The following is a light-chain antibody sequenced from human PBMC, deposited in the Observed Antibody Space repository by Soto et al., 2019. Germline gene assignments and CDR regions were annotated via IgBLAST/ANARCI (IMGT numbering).Light chain of an antibody. Sequence: DIQMTQSPSTLSASVGDRVTITCRASQSISSWLAWYQQKAGKAPKLLIYRASSLESGVPSRFNGGGSGTEFTLTITSLQPDDFATYYCQQYNSWTFGQGTKVEIK. CDR3: QQYNSWT. CDR1: QSISSW. J-gene: IGKJ1*01. CDR2: RAS. V-gene: IGKV1-5*03.